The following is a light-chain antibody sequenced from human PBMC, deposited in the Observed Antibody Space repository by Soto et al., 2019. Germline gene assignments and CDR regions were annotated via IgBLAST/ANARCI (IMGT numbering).Light chain of an antibody. CDR2: ATS. CDR3: QQSYGTPYT. Sequence: DIQMTQSPSSLSASVGDRVTITCRASQSITSYLNWYQQKPGKAPKLLIYATSSLQSGVPSRFSGSGSGTDFTLTISSLQPEDFATYYCQQSYGTPYTFGLGTKLEIK. CDR1: QSITSY. V-gene: IGKV1-39*01. J-gene: IGKJ2*01.